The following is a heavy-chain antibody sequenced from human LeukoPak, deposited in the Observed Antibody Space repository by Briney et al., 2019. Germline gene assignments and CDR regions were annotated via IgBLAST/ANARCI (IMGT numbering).Heavy chain of an antibody. J-gene: IGHJ4*02. CDR3: ARGFGSEMATIESFDY. CDR1: GGSISSSSYY. Sequence: SETLSLTCTVSGGSISSSSYYWGWIRQPPGKGLEWIGSIYYSGSTYYNPSLKSRVTISVDTSKNQFSLKLSSVTAADTAVYYCARGFGSEMATIESFDYWGQGTLVTVSS. V-gene: IGHV4-39*01. D-gene: IGHD5-12*01. CDR2: IYYSGST.